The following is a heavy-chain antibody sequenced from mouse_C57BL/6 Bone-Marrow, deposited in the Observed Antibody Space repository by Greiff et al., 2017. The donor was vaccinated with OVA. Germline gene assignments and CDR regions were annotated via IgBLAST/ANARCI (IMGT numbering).Heavy chain of an antibody. V-gene: IGHV1-55*01. J-gene: IGHJ3*01. Sequence: VQLQQPGAELVKPGASVKMSCKASGYTFTSYWITWVKQRPGQGLEWIGDIYPGSGSTNYNEKFKSKATLTVDTSSSTAYMQLSSLTSENSAVYYVARNYYGSYPWFAYGGKGTLDTVSA. CDR1: GYTFTSYW. D-gene: IGHD2-1*01. CDR2: IYPGSGST. CDR3: ARNYYGSYPWFAY.